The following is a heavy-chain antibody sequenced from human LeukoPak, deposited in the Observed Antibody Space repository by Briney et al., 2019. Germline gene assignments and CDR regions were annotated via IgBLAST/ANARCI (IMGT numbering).Heavy chain of an antibody. Sequence: GGSLRLSCAASGFILSNYWMSWVRQGPGKGLEWVANIKPDGSEKYYVDSVKRRFTISRDNAKNSLDLQMNSLRAEDTAVYYCARDDYGAGDWGQGTPVTVSS. CDR3: ARDDYGAGD. V-gene: IGHV3-7*01. D-gene: IGHD4-17*01. J-gene: IGHJ4*02. CDR1: GFILSNYW. CDR2: IKPDGSEK.